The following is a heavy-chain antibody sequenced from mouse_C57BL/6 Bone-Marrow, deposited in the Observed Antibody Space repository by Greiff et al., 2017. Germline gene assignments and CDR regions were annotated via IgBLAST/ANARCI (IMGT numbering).Heavy chain of an antibody. Sequence: LQQSGADLVRPGASVKMSCKASGYTFTSYNMPWVKQKPKQGLEWIGAIYPGNGDTSYNQKFKGKATLTVDKSSSTAYMQLSSLTSEDSAVYFCARRRENSSWFAYWGQGTLVTVSA. J-gene: IGHJ3*01. CDR1: GYTFTSYN. CDR3: ARRRENSSWFAY. D-gene: IGHD2-12*01. CDR2: IYPGNGDT. V-gene: IGHV1-12*01.